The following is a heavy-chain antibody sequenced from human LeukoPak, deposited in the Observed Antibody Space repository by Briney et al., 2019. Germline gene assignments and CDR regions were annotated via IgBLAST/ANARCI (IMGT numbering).Heavy chain of an antibody. CDR3: ARAVSGRFDY. CDR1: GGSMSPYH. J-gene: IGHJ4*02. V-gene: IGHV4-59*08. D-gene: IGHD6-19*01. CDR2: IYYSGST. Sequence: SETLSLTCTVSGGSMSPYHWGWIRQPSGKGLEWTGYIYYSGSTNYNPSLNSRVTISVDTSKNQFSLRLSSVTAADTAIYYCARAVSGRFDYWGQGTLVTVSS.